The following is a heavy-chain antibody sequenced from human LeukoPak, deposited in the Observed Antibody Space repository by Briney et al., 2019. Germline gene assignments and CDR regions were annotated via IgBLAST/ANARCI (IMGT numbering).Heavy chain of an antibody. Sequence: GGSLRLSCAASGFTVSSNYMSWVRQAPGKGLEWVSVIYSGGSTYYADSVKGRFTISRDNSKNTLYLQMNSLRAEDTAVYYCARDGSSPSFVVRASDYWGQGTLVTVSS. CDR3: ARDGSSPSFVVRASDY. D-gene: IGHD6-6*01. CDR2: IYSGGST. J-gene: IGHJ4*02. CDR1: GFTVSSNY. V-gene: IGHV3-66*01.